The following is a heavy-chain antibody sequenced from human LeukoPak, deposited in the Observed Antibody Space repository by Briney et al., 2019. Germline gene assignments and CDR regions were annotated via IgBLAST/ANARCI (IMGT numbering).Heavy chain of an antibody. D-gene: IGHD3-22*01. J-gene: IGHJ4*02. CDR2: ISSSSSYI. CDR3: ARDDGYDSSGYYSFDY. CDR1: GFTFSSYS. V-gene: IGHV3-21*01. Sequence: PGGSLRLSCAASGFTFSSYSMNWVRQAPGKGLEWVSSISSSSSYIYYADSVKGRFTISRDNAKNSLYLQMNSLRAEDTAVYYCARDDGYDSSGYYSFDYWGQGTLVTVSS.